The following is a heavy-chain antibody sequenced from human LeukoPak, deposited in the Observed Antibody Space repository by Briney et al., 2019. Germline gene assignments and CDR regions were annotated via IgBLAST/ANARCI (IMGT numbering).Heavy chain of an antibody. J-gene: IGHJ4*02. CDR1: GGSISSSGYY. D-gene: IGHD3-10*01. V-gene: IGHV4-39*01. CDR2: IYYSGST. CDR3: ARRYYGSGSSNHFDY. Sequence: SETLSLTCTVSGGSISSSGYYWGWIRQTPGKGLEWIGSIYYSGSTYYNPSLKSRVTISVDTSKNQFSLKLSSVTAADTAVYYCARRYYGSGSSNHFDYWGQGTLVTVSS.